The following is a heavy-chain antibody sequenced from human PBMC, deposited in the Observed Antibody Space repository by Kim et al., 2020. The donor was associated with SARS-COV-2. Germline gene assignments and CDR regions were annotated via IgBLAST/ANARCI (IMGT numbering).Heavy chain of an antibody. Sequence: NYTPSLGSRVTMSVDTSQNQFSLKLRSMTAADTAVYYCARVVAVAPRYFDYWGQGILVTVSS. V-gene: IGHV4-4*07. CDR3: ARVVAVAPRYFDY. D-gene: IGHD6-19*01. J-gene: IGHJ4*02.